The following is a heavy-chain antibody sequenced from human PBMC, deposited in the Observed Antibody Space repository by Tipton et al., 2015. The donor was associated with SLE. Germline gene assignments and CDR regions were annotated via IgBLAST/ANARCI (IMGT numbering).Heavy chain of an antibody. V-gene: IGHV4-59*11. D-gene: IGHD3-16*01. J-gene: IGHJ6*02. Sequence: TLSLTCTVSGDSISGHYWQWIRQPPGTGLEWIGYNYYNGDTNSNASLKSRVTISVDTSKNQVSLKLSSVTAADTAVYYCARVQEGGYYFYGMDVWGQGTTVTVSS. CDR2: NYYNGDT. CDR1: GDSISGHY. CDR3: ARVQEGGYYFYGMDV.